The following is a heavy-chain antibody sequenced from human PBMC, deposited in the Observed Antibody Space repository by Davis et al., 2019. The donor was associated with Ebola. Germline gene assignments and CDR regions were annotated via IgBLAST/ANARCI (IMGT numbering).Heavy chain of an antibody. Sequence: GESLKISCAASGFTFSSYSMSWVRQAPGKGLEWVSYISSRSRTIHYADSVKGRFTISRDNAKSSLYLQMNSLRDEDTAVYYCARGGYDWGQGTLVTVSS. CDR1: GFTFSSYS. CDR2: ISSRSRTI. J-gene: IGHJ4*02. D-gene: IGHD2-2*01. V-gene: IGHV3-48*02. CDR3: ARGGYD.